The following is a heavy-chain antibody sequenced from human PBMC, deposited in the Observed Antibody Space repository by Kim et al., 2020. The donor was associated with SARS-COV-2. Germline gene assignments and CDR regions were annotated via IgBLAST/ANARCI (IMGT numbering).Heavy chain of an antibody. V-gene: IGHV3-20*04. D-gene: IGHD6-13*01. Sequence: GGSLRLSCAASGFTFDDYGMSWVRQAPGKGLEWVSGINWNGGSTGYADSVKGRFTISRDNAKNSLYLQMNSLRAEDTALYYCARDWDGVYSSSWQGPRANKDYFDYWGQGTLVTVSS. CDR3: ARDWDGVYSSSWQGPRANKDYFDY. J-gene: IGHJ4*02. CDR1: GFTFDDYG. CDR2: INWNGGST.